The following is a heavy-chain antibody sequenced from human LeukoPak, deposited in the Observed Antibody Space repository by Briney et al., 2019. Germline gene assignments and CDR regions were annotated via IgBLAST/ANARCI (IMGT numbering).Heavy chain of an antibody. D-gene: IGHD4-17*01. Sequence: GGSLRLSCAASGFTFSSYEMNWVRQAPGKGLEWVSYISSSGSTIYYADSVKGRFTISRDNAKNSLYLQMNSLRAEDTAVYYCARVPHHYGDHGAFDIWGQGTMVTVSS. CDR3: ARVPHHYGDHGAFDI. CDR2: ISSSGSTI. CDR1: GFTFSSYE. J-gene: IGHJ3*02. V-gene: IGHV3-48*03.